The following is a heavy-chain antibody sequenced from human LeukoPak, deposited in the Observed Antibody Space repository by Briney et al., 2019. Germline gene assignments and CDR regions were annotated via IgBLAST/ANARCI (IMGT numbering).Heavy chain of an antibody. V-gene: IGHV3-48*03. CDR3: ARDGGELGELIFGY. J-gene: IGHJ4*02. D-gene: IGHD3-10*01. Sequence: PGGSLRLSCADSGFTLSSYEMNWVRQAPGKGLEWVSYISRSGSTIHYADSVKGRFTISRDNAKNSLYLQMNGLRAEDTAVYYCARDGGELGELIFGYWGQGTLVTVSS. CDR2: ISRSGSTI. CDR1: GFTLSSYE.